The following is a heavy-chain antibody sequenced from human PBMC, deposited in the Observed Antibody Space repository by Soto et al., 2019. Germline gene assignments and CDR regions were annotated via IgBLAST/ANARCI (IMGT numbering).Heavy chain of an antibody. CDR3: ARCVQSIRCYKGFDY. Sequence: ASVKVSCKASGYTFTSYGISWARQAPGQGLEWMGWISGYDGNANYAQSLQDRVTMTTDTSASTVYMDLRSLRSDDTAVYYCARCVQSIRCYKGFDYWGQGAPVTVSS. V-gene: IGHV1-18*01. CDR2: ISGYDGNA. J-gene: IGHJ4*02. D-gene: IGHD3-3*02. CDR1: GYTFTSYG.